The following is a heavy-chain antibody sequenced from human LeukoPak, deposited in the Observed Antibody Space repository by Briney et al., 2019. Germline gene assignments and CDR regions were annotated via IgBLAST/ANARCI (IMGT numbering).Heavy chain of an antibody. Sequence: QPGRSLTLFYAASGITFSSYSMHSLRQAPGKTLQRVAVISYDGSNKYYADSVKGRFTISTDNSKNPLYLQLHSLRAEDTAVYYCARDYHMGSCAPWGQGTLVTVSS. V-gene: IGHV3-30*01. CDR3: ARDYHMGSCAP. CDR2: ISYDGSNK. D-gene: IGHD1-26*01. CDR1: GITFSSYS. J-gene: IGHJ5*02.